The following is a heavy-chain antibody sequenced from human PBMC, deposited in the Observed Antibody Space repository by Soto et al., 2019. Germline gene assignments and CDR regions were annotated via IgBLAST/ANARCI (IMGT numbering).Heavy chain of an antibody. Sequence: QITLRESGPTRVRPTQTLSLTCTFSGFSLHTSQVGVGWIRQPPGKALEWLALIYWDDDKRYSPSLKSRLSITKDTSDNQVVQIMTNKYPVDTATYYCAYRALYSGSYWDGGYFDSWGQGALITVSS. CDR2: IYWDDDK. CDR3: AYRALYSGSYWDGGYFDS. J-gene: IGHJ4*02. CDR1: GFSLHTSQVG. D-gene: IGHD1-26*01. V-gene: IGHV2-5*02.